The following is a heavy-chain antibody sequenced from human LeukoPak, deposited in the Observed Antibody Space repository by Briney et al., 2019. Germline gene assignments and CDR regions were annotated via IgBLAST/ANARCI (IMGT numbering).Heavy chain of an antibody. CDR1: GFTFDSYA. J-gene: IGHJ1*01. V-gene: IGHV3-23*01. CDR2: ISGSGGST. D-gene: IGHD2-21*02. Sequence: GGSLRLACAASGFTFDSYARRWVRQAPGKGRGWVSAISGSGGSTYYADSVKGRFTISRDNSKNTLYLQMNSLRAEDTAVYYCAKDVVVTKEYFQHWGQGTLVTVSS. CDR3: AKDVVVTKEYFQH.